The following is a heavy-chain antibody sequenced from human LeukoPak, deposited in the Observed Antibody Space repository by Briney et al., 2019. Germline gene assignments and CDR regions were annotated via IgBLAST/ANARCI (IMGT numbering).Heavy chain of an antibody. CDR3: ARAPTGTGGWNWFDP. CDR2: IYTSGTT. Sequence: SETLSLTCTVSGGSISSYYWSWIRQPAGKGLELIGRIYTSGTTNYNPSLKSRVTMSVDTSKSQFSLKLSSVTAADTAVYYCARAPTGTGGWNWFDPWGQGTLVTVSS. V-gene: IGHV4-4*07. CDR1: GGSISSYY. D-gene: IGHD1-1*01. J-gene: IGHJ5*02.